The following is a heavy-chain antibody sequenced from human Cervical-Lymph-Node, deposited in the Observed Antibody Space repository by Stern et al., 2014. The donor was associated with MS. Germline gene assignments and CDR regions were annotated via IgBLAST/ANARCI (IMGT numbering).Heavy chain of an antibody. CDR2: IIPIFGTA. V-gene: IGHV1-69*01. Sequence: QVQLVESGAEVKKPGSSVKVSCKASGGTFSSYAISWVRQAPGQGLEWMGGIIPIFGTAYYAQTVQGRVTITADGSPSTGYRQLSSMRSEDTAVYYCARVVGGGSGSSFLYYFYGMDVWGQGTTVTVSS. J-gene: IGHJ6*02. CDR3: ARVVGGGSGSSFLYYFYGMDV. D-gene: IGHD3-10*01. CDR1: GGTFSSYA.